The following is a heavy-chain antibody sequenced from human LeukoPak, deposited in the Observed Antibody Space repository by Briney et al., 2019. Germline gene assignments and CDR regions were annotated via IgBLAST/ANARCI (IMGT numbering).Heavy chain of an antibody. D-gene: IGHD5-18*01. CDR3: ARDGRVRYSYGQIHYYYYMDV. J-gene: IGHJ6*03. Sequence: VASVKVSCKASGYTFTSYYMHWVRQAPGQGLEWMGIIDPGGGSTSYAQKFQGRVTMTRDTSTSTVYMELSSLRSEDTAVYYCARDGRVRYSYGQIHYYYYMDVWGKGTTVTVSS. V-gene: IGHV1-46*01. CDR2: IDPGGGST. CDR1: GYTFTSYY.